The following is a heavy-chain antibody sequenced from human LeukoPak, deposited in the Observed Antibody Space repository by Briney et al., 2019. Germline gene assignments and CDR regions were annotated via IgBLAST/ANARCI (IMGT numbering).Heavy chain of an antibody. Sequence: SETLSLTCAVYGGSFSGYYRSWIRQPPGKGLEWIGEINHSGSTNYNPSLKSRVTISVDTSKNQFSLKLSSVTAADTAVYYCARTGTYCSTTSCYFPSYYYYYMDVWGKGTTVTVSS. V-gene: IGHV4-34*01. CDR3: ARTGTYCSTTSCYFPSYYYYYMDV. D-gene: IGHD2-2*01. CDR2: INHSGST. CDR1: GGSFSGYY. J-gene: IGHJ6*03.